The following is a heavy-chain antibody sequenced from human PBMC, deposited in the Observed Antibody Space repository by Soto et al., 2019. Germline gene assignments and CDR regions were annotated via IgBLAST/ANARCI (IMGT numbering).Heavy chain of an antibody. J-gene: IGHJ4*02. V-gene: IGHV1-18*01. CDR1: GYTFTSYG. CDR3: AREEVFVVVEADTGSPLDF. Sequence: ASVKVSCKASGYTFTSYGISWVRQAPGQGLEWMGWISAYNGNTNYAQKLQGRVTMTTDTSTSTAYMELRSLRSDDTAVYYCAREEVFVVVEADTGSPLDFWGRGTLVTVSS. D-gene: IGHD2-15*01. CDR2: ISAYNGNT.